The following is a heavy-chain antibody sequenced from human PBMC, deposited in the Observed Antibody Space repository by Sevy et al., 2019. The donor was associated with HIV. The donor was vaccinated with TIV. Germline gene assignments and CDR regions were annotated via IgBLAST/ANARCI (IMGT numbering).Heavy chain of an antibody. CDR1: GIIFTSSG. CDR3: AKDFTGYNGMDV. CDR2: ISYSGRDK. D-gene: IGHD3-9*01. V-gene: IGHV3-30*18. Sequence: GGSLRLSCVVSGIIFTSSGMHWVRQAPGKGLEWVAVISYSGRDKFYADSVKGRFTISRDNSKNILYLQMNGLRIEDTAVYYCAKDFTGYNGMDVWGQGTMVTVSS. J-gene: IGHJ6*02.